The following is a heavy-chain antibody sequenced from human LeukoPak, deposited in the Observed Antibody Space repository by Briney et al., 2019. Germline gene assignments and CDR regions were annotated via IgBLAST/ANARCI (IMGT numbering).Heavy chain of an antibody. J-gene: IGHJ4*02. D-gene: IGHD1-26*01. V-gene: IGHV3-72*01. CDR1: GFTFSDHY. CDR2: TRNKANSYTT. Sequence: PGGSLRLSCAASGFTFSDHYMDWVRQAPGKGLEWVGRTRNKANSYTTEYAASVKGRFTISRDDSKNSLYLQMNSLKTEDTAVYYCARVTSSGSYYGFDYWGQGTLVTVSS. CDR3: ARVTSSGSYYGFDY.